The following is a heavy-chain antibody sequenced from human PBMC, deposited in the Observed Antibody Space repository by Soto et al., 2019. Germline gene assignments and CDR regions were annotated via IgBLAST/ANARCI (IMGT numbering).Heavy chain of an antibody. J-gene: IGHJ4*02. D-gene: IGHD2-2*01. CDR1: GYTFTSYG. Sequence: VASVKVSCKASGYTFTSYGISWVRQAPGQGLEWMGWISAYNGNTNYAQKLQGRVTMTTDTSTSTAYMELRSLRSDDTAVYYCARDRGPYCSSTSCPHSRSVYWGQGTLVTVSS. CDR3: ARDRGPYCSSTSCPHSRSVY. V-gene: IGHV1-18*01. CDR2: ISAYNGNT.